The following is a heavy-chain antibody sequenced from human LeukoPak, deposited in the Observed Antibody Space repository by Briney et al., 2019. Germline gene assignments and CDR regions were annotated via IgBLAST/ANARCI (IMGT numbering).Heavy chain of an antibody. J-gene: IGHJ4*02. D-gene: IGHD4-17*01. V-gene: IGHV1-2*02. CDR3: ARYSVDYGPWFPDY. Sequence: GASVKVSCKASGYTFTSYGISWLRQAPGQGLEWMGFINPKNDVTHYTHNFQGRVTVTSDTSISTVYMELISLKSDDTALYYCARYSVDYGPWFPDYWGQGTLVTVSS. CDR1: GYTFTSYG. CDR2: INPKNDVT.